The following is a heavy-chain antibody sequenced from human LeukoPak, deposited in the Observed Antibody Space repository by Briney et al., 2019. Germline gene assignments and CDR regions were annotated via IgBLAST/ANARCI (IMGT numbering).Heavy chain of an antibody. D-gene: IGHD4-17*01. CDR1: GGTFSSYA. J-gene: IGHJ6*02. Sequence: ASVKVSCTASGGTFSSYAISWVRQAPGQGLEWMGGIIPIFGTANYAQKFQGRVTITADESTSTAYMELSSLRSEDTAVYYCARVPTVGGYYYGMDVWGQGTTVTVSS. V-gene: IGHV1-69*13. CDR2: IIPIFGTA. CDR3: ARVPTVGGYYYGMDV.